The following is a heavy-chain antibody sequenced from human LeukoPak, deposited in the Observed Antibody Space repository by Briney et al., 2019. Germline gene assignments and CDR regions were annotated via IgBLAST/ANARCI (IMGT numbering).Heavy chain of an antibody. D-gene: IGHD3-10*01. CDR3: AKCRGGVVGSWYFDF. Sequence: GGSLRLSCAASGFTFSSYAMSWVRQAPGKGLEWVSTISGSGGSTYYADSVKGRFTISRDNSKNTLYLQMNSLGAEDTAVYYCAKCRGGVVGSWYFDFWGRGTLVTVSS. V-gene: IGHV3-23*01. CDR2: ISGSGGST. CDR1: GFTFSSYA. J-gene: IGHJ2*01.